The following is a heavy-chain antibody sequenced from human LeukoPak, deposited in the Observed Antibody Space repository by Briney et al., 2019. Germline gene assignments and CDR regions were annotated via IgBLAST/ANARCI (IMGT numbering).Heavy chain of an antibody. V-gene: IGHV4-59*01. CDR3: ARGPPGGQFDP. CDR2: IYYSGST. Sequence: PSETLSLTCTVSGASISSYYWSWIRRPPGKGLEWIAYIYYSGSTNYNPSLKSRVTISVDTPKNQFSLMVSSVTAADTAVYYCARGPPGGQFDPWGQGTLVTVSS. CDR1: GASISSYY. J-gene: IGHJ5*02. D-gene: IGHD3-10*01.